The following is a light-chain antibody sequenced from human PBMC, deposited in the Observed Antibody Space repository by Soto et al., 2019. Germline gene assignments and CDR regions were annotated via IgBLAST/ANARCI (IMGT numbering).Light chain of an antibody. CDR3: TSYAGTYSFFYV. Sequence: QSVLTQPPSASGCPGQSVTICCTGASSDVGAYNYVSWYQQLPGKAPKLIIYEVSKRPSGVPDRFSGSKSGNTASLTVSGLQAEDEADYYXTSYAGTYSFFYVFGTGTKVTVL. V-gene: IGLV2-8*01. J-gene: IGLJ1*01. CDR2: EVS. CDR1: SSDVGAYNY.